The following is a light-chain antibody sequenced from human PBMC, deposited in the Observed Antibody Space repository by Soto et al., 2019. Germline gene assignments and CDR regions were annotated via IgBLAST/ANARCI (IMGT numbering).Light chain of an antibody. V-gene: IGKV3-11*01. CDR3: EQRSTWPQT. Sequence: ESVLTQSPATLSLSPGERATLSCRASQSISNYLAWYQQKPGQAPRLLIYSASNRATGIPARFSGSGSGTDFTLTVCSLEPDDFAVYYCEQRSTWPQTFGQGTKVDIK. CDR1: QSISNY. CDR2: SAS. J-gene: IGKJ2*01.